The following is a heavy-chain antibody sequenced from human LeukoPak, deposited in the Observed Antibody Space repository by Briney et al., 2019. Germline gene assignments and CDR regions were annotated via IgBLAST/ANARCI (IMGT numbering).Heavy chain of an antibody. CDR1: GFRFGNHA. CDR3: ASKVTTDFDY. Sequence: GGSLRLSCVASGFRFGNHAMHWVRQAPGKGLEWVAVIWYDENNQHYADSVKGRFTISRDNSENTLYLQMSSLRPDDTAVYYCASKVTTDFDYWGQGTLVTVSS. J-gene: IGHJ4*02. CDR2: IWYDENNQ. V-gene: IGHV3-30-3*01. D-gene: IGHD4-17*01.